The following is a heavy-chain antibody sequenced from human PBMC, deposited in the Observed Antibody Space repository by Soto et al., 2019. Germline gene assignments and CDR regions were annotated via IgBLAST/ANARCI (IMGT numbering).Heavy chain of an antibody. D-gene: IGHD2-21*02. CDR1: GFTFSSYA. Sequence: GGSLRLSCAASGFTFSSYAMHWVRQAPGKGLEWVAVISYDGSNKYYADSVKGRFTISRDNSKNTLYLQMNSLRAEDTAVYYRARDGATSIVVVTTIPGYYFDYWGQGTLFTVSS. CDR3: ARDGATSIVVVTTIPGYYFDY. CDR2: ISYDGSNK. V-gene: IGHV3-30-3*01. J-gene: IGHJ4*02.